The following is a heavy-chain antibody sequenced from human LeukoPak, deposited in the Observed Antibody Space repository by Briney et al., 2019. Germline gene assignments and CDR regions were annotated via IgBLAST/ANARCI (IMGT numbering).Heavy chain of an antibody. Sequence: PGGSLRLSCAASGFTFSSYTMNWVRQAPGKGLEWIGSIYYSGSAYYSSSLKSRVTILVDTSKNQFSLKLSSVTAADTAVYYCARDSVGGTGHDAFDIWGQGTMATVSS. CDR3: ARDSVGGTGHDAFDI. CDR1: GFTFSSYT. J-gene: IGHJ3*02. V-gene: IGHV4-39*07. CDR2: IYYSGSA. D-gene: IGHD1-26*01.